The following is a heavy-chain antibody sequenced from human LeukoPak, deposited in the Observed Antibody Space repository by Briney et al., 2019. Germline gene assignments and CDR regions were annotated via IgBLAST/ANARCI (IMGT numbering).Heavy chain of an antibody. CDR1: GGSFSGYY. Sequence: SETLSLTCAVYGGSFSGYYWSWIRQPPGKGLEWIGEINHSGSTNYNPSLKSRVTISVDTSKNQFSLKLSSVTAADTAVYYCARDKLAYDILTGYYADAFDIWGQGTMVTVSS. CDR2: INHSGST. D-gene: IGHD3-9*01. V-gene: IGHV4-34*01. J-gene: IGHJ3*02. CDR3: ARDKLAYDILTGYYADAFDI.